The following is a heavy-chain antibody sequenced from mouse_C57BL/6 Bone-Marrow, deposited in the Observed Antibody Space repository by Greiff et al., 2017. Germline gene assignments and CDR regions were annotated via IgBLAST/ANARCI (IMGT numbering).Heavy chain of an antibody. CDR3: ARESYYYAMDH. Sequence: VQLQQPGPELVMPGASVKLSCKASGYTFTSYWMHWVKQRPGQGLAWIGEVDPSDSYTNYNQKFKGKSTLTVDKSSSTAYMQLSSLTSEDSAVYYCARESYYYAMDHWGQGNSVTVSS. D-gene: IGHD2-12*01. CDR2: VDPSDSYT. V-gene: IGHV1-69*01. J-gene: IGHJ4*01. CDR1: GYTFTSYW.